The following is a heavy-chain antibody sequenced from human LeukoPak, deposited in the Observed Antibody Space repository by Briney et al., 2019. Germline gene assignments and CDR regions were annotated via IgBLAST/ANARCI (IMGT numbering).Heavy chain of an antibody. J-gene: IGHJ4*02. CDR1: GFTFSSYS. CDR2: ISGTSDYI. D-gene: IGHD5-18*01. Sequence: GGSLRLSCAGSGFTFSSYSMNWVRQAPGKGLEWVSSISGTSDYIYYAESVKGRFTISRDNGQNSLYLQMNSLRAEDTAVYYCARVDGNSYGYWGQGTLVTVSS. CDR3: ARVDGNSYGY. V-gene: IGHV3-21*06.